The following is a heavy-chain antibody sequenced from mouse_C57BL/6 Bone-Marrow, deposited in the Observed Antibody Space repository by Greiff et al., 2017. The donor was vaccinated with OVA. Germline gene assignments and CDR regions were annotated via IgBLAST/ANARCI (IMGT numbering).Heavy chain of an antibody. CDR1: GYTFTDYY. CDR3: AREDYYYGSSYYVDY. CDR2: INPNNGGT. J-gene: IGHJ2*01. V-gene: IGHV1-26*01. Sequence: VQLQQSGPELVKPGASVKISCKASGYTFTDYYMNWVKQSHGKSLEWIGDINPNNGGTSYNQKFKGKATLTVDKSSSTAYMELRSLTSEDSAVYYCAREDYYYGSSYYVDYWGQGTTLTVSS. D-gene: IGHD1-1*01.